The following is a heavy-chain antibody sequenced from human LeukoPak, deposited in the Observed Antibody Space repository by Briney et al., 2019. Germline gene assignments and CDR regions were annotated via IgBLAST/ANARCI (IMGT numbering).Heavy chain of an antibody. CDR1: GFTFSSYA. CDR3: ARDIPYYDILTGYYYY. D-gene: IGHD3-9*01. J-gene: IGHJ4*02. CDR2: IKQDGSEK. V-gene: IGHV3-7*01. Sequence: GGSLRLSCAASGFTFSSYAMHWVRQAPGKGLEWVANIKQDGSEKYYVDSVKGRFTISRDNAKNSLYLQMNSLRAEDTAVYYCARDIPYYDILTGYYYYWGQGTLVTVSS.